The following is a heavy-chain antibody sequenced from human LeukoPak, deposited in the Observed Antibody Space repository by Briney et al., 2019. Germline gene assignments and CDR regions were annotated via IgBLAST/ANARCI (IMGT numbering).Heavy chain of an antibody. CDR3: CKGSDILTGLVLSYYYYMDV. CDR1: GGSFSGYY. D-gene: IGHD3-9*01. V-gene: IGHV4-34*01. J-gene: IGHJ6*03. CDR2: IYYSGST. Sequence: PSETLSLTCAVYGGSFSGYYWSWIRQPPGKGLEWIGSIYYSGSTYYNPSLKSRVTISVDTSKNQLSLKLSSVTAADTAVYYCCKGSDILTGLVLSYYYYMDVWGKGTTVTISS.